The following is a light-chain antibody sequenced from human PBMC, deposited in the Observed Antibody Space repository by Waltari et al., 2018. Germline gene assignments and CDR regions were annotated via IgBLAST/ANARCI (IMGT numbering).Light chain of an antibody. J-gene: IGLJ2*01. V-gene: IGLV1-47*01. CDR2: DTD. Sequence: QSVLTQSPSASGTPGHRVSISCSRSSSNLRNNPVYWYQHFPGTAPRLLIYDTDRRPSGVPERFSASKSGTSASLAISGLRSEDEADYYCAAWDDSRSVVFGGGTRLTVL. CDR3: AAWDDSRSVV. CDR1: SSNLRNNP.